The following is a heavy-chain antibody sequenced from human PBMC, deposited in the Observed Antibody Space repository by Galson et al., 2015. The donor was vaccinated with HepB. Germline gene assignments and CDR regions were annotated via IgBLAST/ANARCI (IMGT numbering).Heavy chain of an antibody. CDR1: GYSFSSYS. CDR3: ARGALVVVVGATQNNWFDP. D-gene: IGHD2-15*01. J-gene: IGHJ5*02. V-gene: IGHV1-18*01. CDR2: ISPYNRNT. Sequence: SVKVSCKASGYSFSSYSITWVRQAPGQGLEWMGWISPYNRNTDYSRKFQGRVTMTTDKLTSTAYMELRSLRSDDTAVYYCARGALVVVVGATQNNWFDPWGQGTLVTVSS.